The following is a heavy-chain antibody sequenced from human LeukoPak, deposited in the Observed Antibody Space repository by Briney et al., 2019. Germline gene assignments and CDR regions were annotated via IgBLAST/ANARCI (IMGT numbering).Heavy chain of an antibody. D-gene: IGHD6-13*01. Sequence: GGSLRLSCAASGFTFSNYWMHWVRQAPGKGLVWVSRINTDGSSTDYADSVKGRFTISRDNAKNTLYLQMNSLRAEDTAVYYCVRVTAQLAFDYWGQGTLVTVSS. V-gene: IGHV3-74*01. J-gene: IGHJ4*02. CDR2: INTDGSST. CDR1: GFTFSNYW. CDR3: VRVTAQLAFDY.